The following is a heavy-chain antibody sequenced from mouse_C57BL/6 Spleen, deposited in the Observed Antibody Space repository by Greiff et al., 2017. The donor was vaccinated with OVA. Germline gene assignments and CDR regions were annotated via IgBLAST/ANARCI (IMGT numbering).Heavy chain of an antibody. J-gene: IGHJ2*01. CDR1: GYSFTGYY. Sequence: EVKLQQSGPELVKPGASVKISCKASGYSFTGYYMNWVKQSPEKSLEWIGEINPSTGGTTYNQKFKAKATLTVDKSSSTAYMQLKSLTSEDSAVYYCARSGRYFDYWGQGTTLTVSS. CDR3: ARSGRYFDY. D-gene: IGHD1-1*01. V-gene: IGHV1-42*01. CDR2: INPSTGGT.